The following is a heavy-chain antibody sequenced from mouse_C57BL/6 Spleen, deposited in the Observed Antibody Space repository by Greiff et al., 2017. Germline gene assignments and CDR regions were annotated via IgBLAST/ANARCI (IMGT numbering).Heavy chain of an antibody. CDR3: ARSYGNYVPYYFDY. V-gene: IGHV1-82*01. D-gene: IGHD2-1*01. CDR2: IYPGDGDT. J-gene: IGHJ2*01. Sequence: VQLQQSGPELVKPGASVKISCKASGYAFSSSWMNWVKQRPGKGLEWIGRIYPGDGDTNYNGKFKGKATLTADKSSSTAYMQLSSLTSEDSAVYFCARSYGNYVPYYFDYWGQGTTLTVSS. CDR1: GYAFSSSW.